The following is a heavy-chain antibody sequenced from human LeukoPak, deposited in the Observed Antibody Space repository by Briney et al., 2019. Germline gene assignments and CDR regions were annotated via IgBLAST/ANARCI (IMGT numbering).Heavy chain of an antibody. CDR2: ISTSSSYI. CDR1: GFNFGDFP. V-gene: IGHV3-21*01. CDR3: AKDLVQLRGSGCLGGN. J-gene: IGHJ4*02. D-gene: IGHD6-19*01. Sequence: GGSLRLSCAASGFNFGDFPMHWVRQRPGKGLEWVSSISTSSSYIYYADSVKGRFTISRDNAKKSLYLQMNSLRAEDTAVYYCAKDLVQLRGSGCLGGNWGQGTLVTVSS.